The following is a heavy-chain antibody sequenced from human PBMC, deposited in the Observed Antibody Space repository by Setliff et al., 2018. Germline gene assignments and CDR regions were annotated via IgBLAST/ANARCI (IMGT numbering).Heavy chain of an antibody. V-gene: IGHV1-18*01. CDR2: ISGYNGNT. Sequence: ASVKVSCKASGYTFTSYGFSWVRQAPGQGLEWMGWISGYNGNTNYAQKVQGRVTMTTDTSTGTIYMELRSLRSEDTAVYYCAAIGLYTAMITGVLFDFWGQGTLVTVSS. CDR1: GYTFTSYG. J-gene: IGHJ4*02. D-gene: IGHD5-18*01. CDR3: AAIGLYTAMITGVLFDF.